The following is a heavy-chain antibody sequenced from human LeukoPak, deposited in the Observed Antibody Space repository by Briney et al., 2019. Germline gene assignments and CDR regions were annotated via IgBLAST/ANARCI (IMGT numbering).Heavy chain of an antibody. Sequence: ASVKVSCKASGYTFTSYGISWVRQAPGQGLEWMGWISAYNGNTNYAQKLQGRVTMTTDTSTSTAYMELSSLRSEDTAVYYCARDDGSGSYNVVYYCMDVWGKGTTVTVSS. CDR1: GYTFTSYG. J-gene: IGHJ6*04. CDR3: ARDDGSGSYNVVYYCMDV. V-gene: IGHV1-18*04. CDR2: ISAYNGNT. D-gene: IGHD3-10*01.